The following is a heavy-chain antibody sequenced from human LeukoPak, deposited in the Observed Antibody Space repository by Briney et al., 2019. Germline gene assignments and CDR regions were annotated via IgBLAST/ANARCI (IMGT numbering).Heavy chain of an antibody. J-gene: IGHJ4*02. Sequence: HPGVSLRLSCAASGFTFSSYAMSWVRQAPGKGLEWVSAISTSGGSTYYADSVKGRFTISRDNSKNTLYLQMNSLRAEDTAVYYCAKEGPSSGTIDYWGQGTLVTVSS. CDR1: GFTFSSYA. D-gene: IGHD1-1*01. CDR2: ISTSGGST. CDR3: AKEGPSSGTIDY. V-gene: IGHV3-23*01.